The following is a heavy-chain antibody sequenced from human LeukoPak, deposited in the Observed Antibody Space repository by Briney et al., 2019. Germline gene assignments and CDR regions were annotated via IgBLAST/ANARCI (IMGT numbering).Heavy chain of an antibody. CDR3: ARDQATDYFDY. V-gene: IGHV3-7*03. CDR1: GFTFSSYW. J-gene: IGHJ4*02. D-gene: IGHD5-12*01. Sequence: GGSLRLSCAASGFTFSSYWMSWVRQAPGKGLEWVAIIKQDGSEKYYVDSVKGRFTISRDNAKNSLYPQMNSLRAEDTAVYYCARDQATDYFDYWGQGTLVTVSS. CDR2: IKQDGSEK.